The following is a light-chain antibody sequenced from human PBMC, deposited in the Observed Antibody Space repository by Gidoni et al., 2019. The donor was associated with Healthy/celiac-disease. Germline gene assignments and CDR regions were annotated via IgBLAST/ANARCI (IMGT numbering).Light chain of an antibody. CDR2: GAS. J-gene: IGKJ1*01. V-gene: IGKV3-20*01. Sequence: EIVLTPSPGTLSVSPGERATLSCRASQSVSSSYLAWYQQKPGQAPRLLIDGASSRATGLPDRCSGSGSGTDVTLTISRLEHEDFAVYYCQQYGSSRTFGQGTKVEIK. CDR3: QQYGSSRT. CDR1: QSVSSSY.